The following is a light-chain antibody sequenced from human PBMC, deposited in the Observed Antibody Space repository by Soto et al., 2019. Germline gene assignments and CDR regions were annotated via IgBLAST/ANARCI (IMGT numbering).Light chain of an antibody. Sequence: SYELTQPPSVSVAPGKTASIPCGGNNIGSKNVHWYQQRPGQAPLLVIYYDSDRPSGIPERFSGSNSGNTATLTISRVEGGDEGDYYCQVWDSRSDHYVFGSGTKVTVL. V-gene: IGLV3-21*04. J-gene: IGLJ1*01. CDR1: NIGSKN. CDR3: QVWDSRSDHYV. CDR2: YDS.